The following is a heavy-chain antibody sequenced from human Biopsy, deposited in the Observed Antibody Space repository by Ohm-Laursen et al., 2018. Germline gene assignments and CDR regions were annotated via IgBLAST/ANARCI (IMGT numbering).Heavy chain of an antibody. J-gene: IGHJ6*02. V-gene: IGHV3-30*18. CDR1: GFTFRTYG. Sequence: SLRLSCADSGFTFRTYGMHWVRLAPGKGLEWVAVISYDQITKHYADSVRGRITISRDNSKNTLYLQVNSLRAEDTAVYYCSKDLSVYYYYGIDVWGQGTTVTVSS. CDR3: SKDLSVYYYYGIDV. CDR2: ISYDQITK. D-gene: IGHD5/OR15-5a*01.